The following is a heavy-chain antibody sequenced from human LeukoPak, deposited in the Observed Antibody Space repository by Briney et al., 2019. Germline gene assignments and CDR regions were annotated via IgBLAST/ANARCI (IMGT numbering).Heavy chain of an antibody. CDR1: GGSISSYY. CDR2: IYYSGST. D-gene: IGHD3-22*01. CDR3: ARGGDYYDSSGYSFSFDY. V-gene: IGHV4-59*08. Sequence: SETLSLTCTVSGGSISSYYWSWIRQPPGKGLEWIGYIYYSGSTNYNPSLKSRVTISVDTSKNQFSLKLSSETAADTAVYYCARGGDYYDSSGYSFSFDYWGQGTLVTVSS. J-gene: IGHJ4*02.